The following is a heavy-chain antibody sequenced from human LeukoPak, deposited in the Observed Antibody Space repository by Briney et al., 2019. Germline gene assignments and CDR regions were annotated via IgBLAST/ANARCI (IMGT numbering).Heavy chain of an antibody. CDR1: GFTFSSYT. CDR3: ARALTTLTYEGY. J-gene: IGHJ4*02. D-gene: IGHD1-1*01. Sequence: PGGSLRLSCAASGFTFSSYTMHWIRQAPGKGLEWVSSISGSNSYIFYADSVKGRFTVSRDNAKDSLYLQMNSLRAEDTAVYYCARALTTLTYEGYWGQGTLGTVSS. CDR2: ISGSNSYI. V-gene: IGHV3-21*01.